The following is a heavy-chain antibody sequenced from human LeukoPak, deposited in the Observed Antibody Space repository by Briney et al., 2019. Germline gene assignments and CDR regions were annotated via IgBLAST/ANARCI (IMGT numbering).Heavy chain of an antibody. CDR3: VRDVRGYCSSGNCYEWFDP. CDR2: IYYSGYT. J-gene: IGHJ5*02. CDR1: GGSISSYY. Sequence: SETLSLTCTVSGGSISSYYWSWIRQPPGKGLEWIGYIYYSGYTNYNPSLKSRVTISVDTSKNQFSLKLSSVTAADTAVYYCVRDVRGYCSSGNCYEWFDPWGQGTLVTVSS. V-gene: IGHV4-59*01. D-gene: IGHD2-15*01.